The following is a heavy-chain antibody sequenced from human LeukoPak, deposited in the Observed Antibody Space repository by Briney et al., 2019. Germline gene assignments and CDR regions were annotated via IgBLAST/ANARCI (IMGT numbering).Heavy chain of an antibody. Sequence: PGGSLRLSCAASGFTFSSYAMHWVRQAPGKGLEWVAVISYDGSKKYYADYVKGRFTISRDKSKNTLYLQMNSLRPEDTAVYYCARGLVTMVRGVRYDYWGQGTLVTVSS. CDR3: ARGLVTMVRGVRYDY. V-gene: IGHV3-30*04. J-gene: IGHJ4*02. CDR1: GFTFSSYA. CDR2: ISYDGSKK. D-gene: IGHD3-10*01.